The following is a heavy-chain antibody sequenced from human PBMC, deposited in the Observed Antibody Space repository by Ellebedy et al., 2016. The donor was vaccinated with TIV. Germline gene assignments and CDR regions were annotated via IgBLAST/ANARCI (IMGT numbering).Heavy chain of an antibody. Sequence: GESLKISCAASGFTFDDYGMSWVRQAPGKGLEWVSDINWNGGSTGYADSVKGRFTISRDNTKNTLYLQMNSLRAEDTAVYYCARGGAGFDSMNRELSFDSWGQGTLVTVSS. D-gene: IGHD1-26*01. CDR3: ARGGAGFDSMNRELSFDS. V-gene: IGHV3-20*04. CDR2: INWNGGST. J-gene: IGHJ4*02. CDR1: GFTFDDYG.